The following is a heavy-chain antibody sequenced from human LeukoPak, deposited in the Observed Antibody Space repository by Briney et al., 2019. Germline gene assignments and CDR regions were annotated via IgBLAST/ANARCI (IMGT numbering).Heavy chain of an antibody. V-gene: IGHV3-23*01. Sequence: GGSLRLSCVASEFTFSAYAMTWVRQAPGKGLEWVSAISGDGLSIYYADSVKGRFTISRDNSKNTLYLQMNSLRAEDTAVYYCAKDLYSGWTQADYWGQGTLVTVSS. CDR1: EFTFSAYA. D-gene: IGHD6-19*01. J-gene: IGHJ4*02. CDR2: ISGDGLSI. CDR3: AKDLYSGWTQADY.